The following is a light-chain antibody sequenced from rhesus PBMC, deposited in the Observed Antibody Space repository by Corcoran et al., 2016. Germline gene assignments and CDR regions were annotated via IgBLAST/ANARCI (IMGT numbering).Light chain of an antibody. CDR2: EVS. CDR3: MQGIQLPLT. J-gene: IGKJ4*01. CDR1: QSLLHSGGKTY. Sequence: DIVMTQTPLSLPVTPGEPASISCRSSQSLLHSGGKTYLDWYLQKPGQSPQLLIYEVSNRASGVPDRFSGTGSGTDFTLKIRRVEAVDVGVYYCMQGIQLPLTFGGGTKVEIK. V-gene: IGKV2-90*01.